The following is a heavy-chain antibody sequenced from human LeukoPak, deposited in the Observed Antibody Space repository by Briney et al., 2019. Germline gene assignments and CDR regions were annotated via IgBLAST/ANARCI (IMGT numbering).Heavy chain of an antibody. CDR3: ARDGLALSYYYDSSGPDY. CDR2: ISSSSSYI. Sequence: PGGSLRLSCAASGFTFSSYSMNWVRQAPGKGLEWVSSISSSSSYIYYADSVKGRFTTSRDNAKNSLYLQMNSLRAEDTAVYYCARDGLALSYYYDSSGPDYWGQGTLVTVSS. D-gene: IGHD3-22*01. CDR1: GFTFSSYS. J-gene: IGHJ4*02. V-gene: IGHV3-21*01.